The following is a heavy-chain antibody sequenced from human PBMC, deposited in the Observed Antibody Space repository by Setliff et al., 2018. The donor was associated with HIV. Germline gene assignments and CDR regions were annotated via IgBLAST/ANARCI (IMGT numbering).Heavy chain of an antibody. Sequence: PSETLSLTCTVSGASFNNSYWTWIRQPPGKGLEFIGEVIHSGNTDYNPSLKSRLSISVDTSKNPVSLNLRSVTTADTAVFYCAAQSRVGLTKYFDYWGRGTLVTVS. CDR2: VIHSGNT. D-gene: IGHD1-26*01. J-gene: IGHJ4*02. CDR1: GASFNNSY. CDR3: AAQSRVGLTKYFDY. V-gene: IGHV4-34*12.